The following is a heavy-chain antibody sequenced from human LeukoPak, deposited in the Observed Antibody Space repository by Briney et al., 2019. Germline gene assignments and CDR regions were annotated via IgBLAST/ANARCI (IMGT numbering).Heavy chain of an antibody. J-gene: IGHJ6*02. V-gene: IGHV3-30*18. CDR2: ISYDGSNK. D-gene: IGHD6-13*01. CDR3: AKDPAYSSSWPV. Sequence: GGSLRLSCAASGFTFSSYGMHWVRQTPGKGLEWVAVISYDGSNKYYADSVKGRFTISRDNSKNTLYLQMNSLRAEDTAVYYCAKDPAYSSSWPVWGQGTTVTVSS. CDR1: GFTFSSYG.